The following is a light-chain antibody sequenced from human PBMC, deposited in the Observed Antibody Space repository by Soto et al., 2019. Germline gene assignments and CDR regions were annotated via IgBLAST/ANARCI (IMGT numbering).Light chain of an antibody. J-gene: IGKJ1*01. CDR3: QQFYKGWT. CDR2: GVS. Sequence: DIQMTQSPSTLSASVGDRVTITCRASQSVGRSLAWYQQQPGKAPKLLIYGVSTLESGVPSMFSGFGSGTEFTLSISSLQPGDFGTYYCQQFYKGWTFGQGTRV. CDR1: QSVGRS. V-gene: IGKV1-5*01.